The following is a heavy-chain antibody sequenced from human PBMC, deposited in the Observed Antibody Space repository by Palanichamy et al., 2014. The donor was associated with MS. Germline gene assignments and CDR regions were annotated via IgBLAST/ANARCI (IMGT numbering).Heavy chain of an antibody. CDR3: AKLGGTAAAGPDFDY. V-gene: IGHV3-23*04. D-gene: IGHD6-13*01. Sequence: EVQLVESGGGLVXRGGPVRLSCAVSGLTFNSYAVSWVRQAPGKGLEWVSTISGSGGNTYYADSVNGRFTISKDNSKNTLYLQLNSLRAEDTAVYYCAKLGGTAAAGPDFDYWGQGTLVTVSS. J-gene: IGHJ4*02. CDR1: GLTFNSYA. CDR2: ISGSGGNT.